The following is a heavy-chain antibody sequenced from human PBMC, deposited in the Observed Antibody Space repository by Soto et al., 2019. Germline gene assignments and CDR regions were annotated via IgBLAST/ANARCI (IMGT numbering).Heavy chain of an antibody. D-gene: IGHD3-10*01. CDR3: ARLGGSGSYSLATNRFDP. J-gene: IGHJ5*02. CDR2: IIPIFGTA. V-gene: IGHV1-69*13. Sequence: SVKVSCKASGGTFSSYAISWVRQAPGQGLEWMGGIIPIFGTANYAQKFQGRVTITADESTSTAYMELSSLRSEDTAVYYCARLGGSGSYSLATNRFDPWGQGTLVTVSS. CDR1: GGTFSSYA.